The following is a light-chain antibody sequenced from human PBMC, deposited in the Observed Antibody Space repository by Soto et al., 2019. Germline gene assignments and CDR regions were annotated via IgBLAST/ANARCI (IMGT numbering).Light chain of an antibody. J-gene: IGLJ1*01. CDR2: EVS. CDR3: SSYTTSSTYV. Sequence: ALTQPASVSGSPGQSITISCTGTSSDVGSYNFVSWYQQLPGKAPKLMIYEVSNRPSGVSNRFSGSKSGNTASLTISGLQAEDEADYYCSSYTTSSTYVFGSGTKGPVL. V-gene: IGLV2-14*01. CDR1: SSDVGSYNF.